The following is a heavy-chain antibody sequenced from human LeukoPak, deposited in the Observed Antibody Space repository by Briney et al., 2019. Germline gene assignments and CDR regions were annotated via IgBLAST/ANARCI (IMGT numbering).Heavy chain of an antibody. Sequence: GESLKISCKGSGYSFTSYWIGWVRQMPGKGLEWMGIIYPGDSDTTYSPSFQGQVTISADKSISTAYLQWSSLKASDTAMYYCARHRTDYGYWYYYMDVWGKGTTVTVSS. D-gene: IGHD4-17*01. V-gene: IGHV5-51*01. CDR1: GYSFTSYW. J-gene: IGHJ6*03. CDR3: ARHRTDYGYWYYYMDV. CDR2: IYPGDSDT.